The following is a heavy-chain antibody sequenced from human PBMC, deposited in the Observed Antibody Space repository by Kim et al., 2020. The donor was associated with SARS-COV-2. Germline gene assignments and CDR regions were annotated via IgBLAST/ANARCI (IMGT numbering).Heavy chain of an antibody. V-gene: IGHV4-59*01. Sequence: YNTSLKSRVTISVDTSKTQFSLKLSSVTAADTAVYYCARAGSSWYFYFDYWGQGTLVTVSS. CDR3: ARAGSSWYFYFDY. J-gene: IGHJ4*02. D-gene: IGHD6-13*01.